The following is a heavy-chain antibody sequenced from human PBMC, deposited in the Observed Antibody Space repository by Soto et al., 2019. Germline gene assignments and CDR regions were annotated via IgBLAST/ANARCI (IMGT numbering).Heavy chain of an antibody. CDR2: IIPIFGTA. Sequence: QVQLVQSGAEVKKPGSSVKVSCKASGGTFSSYAISWVRQAPGQGLEWMGGIIPIFGTANYAQKFQGRVTISADKSTSTADMELSSLRSEDTAVYYCARDRLEFDSSGYYDYWGQGTLVTVSS. D-gene: IGHD3-22*01. J-gene: IGHJ4*02. V-gene: IGHV1-69*06. CDR3: ARDRLEFDSSGYYDY. CDR1: GGTFSSYA.